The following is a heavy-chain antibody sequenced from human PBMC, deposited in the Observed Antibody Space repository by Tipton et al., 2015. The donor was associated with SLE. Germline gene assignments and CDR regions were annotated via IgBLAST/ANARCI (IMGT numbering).Heavy chain of an antibody. CDR1: GFTFGDYA. Sequence: SLRLSCTASGFTFGDYAMSWVRQAPGKGLECVGFIRSKAYGGTTEDAASVKGRFTISRDDSKSIAYLQMNSLKTEDTAVYYCTRVQGLIEYFDYWGQGTLVTVSS. D-gene: IGHD3-16*02. CDR3: TRVQGLIEYFDY. J-gene: IGHJ4*02. CDR2: IRSKAYGGTT. V-gene: IGHV3-49*04.